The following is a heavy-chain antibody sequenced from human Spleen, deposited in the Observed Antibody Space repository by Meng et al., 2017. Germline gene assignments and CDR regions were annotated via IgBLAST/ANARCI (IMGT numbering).Heavy chain of an antibody. CDR2: IKRNSDGGTI. Sequence: GESLKISCVASGGTFRNFWMTWVRQAPGKGLEWVGRIKRNSDGGTIDYAAPVKGRFTISRDDSKNTLYLQMDSRINEDTAVYFCATGAAAADHWGQGTLVTVSS. CDR1: GGTFRNFW. CDR3: ATGAAAADH. D-gene: IGHD6-13*01. J-gene: IGHJ4*02. V-gene: IGHV3-15*01.